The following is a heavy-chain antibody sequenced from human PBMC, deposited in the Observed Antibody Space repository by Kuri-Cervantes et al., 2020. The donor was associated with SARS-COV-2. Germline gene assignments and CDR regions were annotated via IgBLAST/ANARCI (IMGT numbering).Heavy chain of an antibody. CDR3: ARDYSSWYKGPFDY. V-gene: IGHV3-30-3*01. D-gene: IGHD6-13*01. CDR2: ISYDGSNK. Sequence: GGSLRLSCAASGFTFSSYAMHWVRQAPGKGLEWVAVISYDGSNKYYADSVKGRFTISRDNSKNTLYLQMNSLRAEDTAVYYCARDYSSWYKGPFDYWGQGTLVTVSS. J-gene: IGHJ4*02. CDR1: GFTFSSYA.